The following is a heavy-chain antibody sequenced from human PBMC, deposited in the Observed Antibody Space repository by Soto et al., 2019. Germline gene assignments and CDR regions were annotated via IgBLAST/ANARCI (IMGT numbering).Heavy chain of an antibody. V-gene: IGHV4-31*03. J-gene: IGHJ4*02. CDR1: GGSISSGGYY. CDR2: IYYSGST. CDR3: ARGVAAAVPDY. D-gene: IGHD6-13*01. Sequence: QVQLQASGPGLVKPSQTLSLTCTVSGGSISSGGYYWSWIRQHPGKGLEWIGDIYYSGSTYYNPSLKSRVTTSVDTSKNQFSLKLSSVTAADTAVYYCARGVAAAVPDYRGQGTLVTVSS.